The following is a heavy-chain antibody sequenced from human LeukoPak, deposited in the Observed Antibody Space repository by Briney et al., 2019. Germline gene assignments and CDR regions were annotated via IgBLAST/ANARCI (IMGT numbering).Heavy chain of an antibody. CDR2: IYYSGST. J-gene: IGHJ5*02. Sequence: PSETLSLTCTVSGYSISSGYYWGWIRQAPGKGLEWIGSIYYSGSTYYNPSLKSRVTISVDTSKNQFSLKLSSVTAADTAVYYCARGNGEEWFDPWGQGTLVTVSS. V-gene: IGHV4-38-2*02. D-gene: IGHD4-17*01. CDR1: GYSISSGYY. CDR3: ARGNGEEWFDP.